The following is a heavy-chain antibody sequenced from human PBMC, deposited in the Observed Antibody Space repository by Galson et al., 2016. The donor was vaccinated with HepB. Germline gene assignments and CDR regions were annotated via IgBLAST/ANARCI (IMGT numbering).Heavy chain of an antibody. V-gene: IGHV3-7*01. Sequence: SLRLSCAASGFTFSRDWMSWVRQAPGKGLEWVANIKEDGSEKNYVDSVRGRFTISRDNAKNSLYLQMNSLRAEDTAVHYCAKEPDYDSQWGQGTLVTVSS. CDR1: GFTFSRDW. CDR3: AKEPDYDSQ. CDR2: IKEDGSEK. D-gene: IGHD3-22*01. J-gene: IGHJ4*02.